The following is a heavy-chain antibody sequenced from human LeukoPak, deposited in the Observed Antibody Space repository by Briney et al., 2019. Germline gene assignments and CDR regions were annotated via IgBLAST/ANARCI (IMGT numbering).Heavy chain of an antibody. Sequence: ASVKVSCKASGYTFTSYDINWVRQATGQGLEWMGWMNPNSGNTGYAQKFQGRVTITRNTSISTAYMELSSLRSEDTAVYYCARSPSIVRSPPDYWGQGTLVTVSS. CDR1: GYTFTSYD. J-gene: IGHJ4*02. V-gene: IGHV1-8*03. D-gene: IGHD1-26*01. CDR3: ARSPSIVRSPPDY. CDR2: MNPNSGNT.